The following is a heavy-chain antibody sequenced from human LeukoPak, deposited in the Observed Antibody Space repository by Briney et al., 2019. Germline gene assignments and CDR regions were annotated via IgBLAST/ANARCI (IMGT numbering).Heavy chain of an antibody. CDR3: ARAGLAGTRAFDI. Sequence: GGSLRLSCAASGFTFDDYGMNWVRQAPGKGLEWVSGINWNGGTTSYAGSVKGRFTISRDNAKNSLYLQMNSLRAEDTALYYCARAGLAGTRAFDIWGQGTMVTVSS. J-gene: IGHJ3*02. D-gene: IGHD1-7*01. V-gene: IGHV3-20*04. CDR1: GFTFDDYG. CDR2: INWNGGTT.